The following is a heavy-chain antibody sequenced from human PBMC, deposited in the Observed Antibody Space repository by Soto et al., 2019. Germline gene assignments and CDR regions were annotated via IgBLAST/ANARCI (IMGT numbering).Heavy chain of an antibody. CDR2: ISGGGDRT. V-gene: IGHV3-23*01. Sequence: GGSLRLSCAASGFRFSSYAMSWVRQAPGKGLEWVSTISGGGDRTFFADSVKGRLTSYRDNSNSTLYLRMNTLRADDTAVYYCATSDYDTIFDYLGQGTPVTVSS. J-gene: IGHJ4*02. D-gene: IGHD3-9*01. CDR1: GFRFSSYA. CDR3: ATSDYDTIFDY.